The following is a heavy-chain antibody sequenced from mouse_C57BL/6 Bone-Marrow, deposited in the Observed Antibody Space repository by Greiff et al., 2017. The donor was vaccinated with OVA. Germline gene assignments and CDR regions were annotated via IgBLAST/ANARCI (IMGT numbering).Heavy chain of an antibody. D-gene: IGHD2-3*01. CDR1: GYSITSGYD. CDR2: ISYSGST. V-gene: IGHV3-1*01. CDR3: ARAPNGYYEFAY. Sequence: EVQLKESGPGMVKPSQSLSLTCTVTGYSITSGYDWHWIRHFPGNKLEWMGYISYSGSTNYNPSLKSRISITHDTSKNHFFLKLNSVTTEDTATYYCARAPNGYYEFAYWGQGTLVTVSA. J-gene: IGHJ3*01.